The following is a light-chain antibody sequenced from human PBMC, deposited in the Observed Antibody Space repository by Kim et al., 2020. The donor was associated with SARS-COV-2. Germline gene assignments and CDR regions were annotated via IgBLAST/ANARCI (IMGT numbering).Light chain of an antibody. CDR2: YKSDSDR. CDR3: MIWHSSTYV. V-gene: IGLV5-45*01. Sequence: LTCTLRSGINVGTYRIHWYQQKPGSPPQYLLGYKSDSDRQQGSGVPSRFSGSKDASANARILLISGLQSEDEADYYCMIWHSSTYVFGAGTKVTVL. J-gene: IGLJ1*01. CDR1: SGINVGTYR.